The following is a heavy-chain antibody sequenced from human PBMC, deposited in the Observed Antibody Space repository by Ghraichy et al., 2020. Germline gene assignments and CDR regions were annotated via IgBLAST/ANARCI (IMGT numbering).Heavy chain of an antibody. Sequence: GESLNISCAASGFTFSSYAMHWVRQAPGKGLEWVAVISYDGSNKYYADSVKGRFTISRDNSKNTLYLQMNSLRAEDTAVYYCAREGGDIVVVPAYMVYYYGMDVWGQGTTVTVSS. CDR3: AREGGDIVVVPAYMVYYYGMDV. V-gene: IGHV3-30*04. CDR1: GFTFSSYA. CDR2: ISYDGSNK. J-gene: IGHJ6*02. D-gene: IGHD2-2*01.